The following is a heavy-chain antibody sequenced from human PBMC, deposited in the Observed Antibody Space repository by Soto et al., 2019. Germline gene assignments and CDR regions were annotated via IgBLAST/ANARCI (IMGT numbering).Heavy chain of an antibody. CDR3: AAGEASRRSLAPCSLDF. J-gene: IGHJ4*02. D-gene: IGHD7-27*01. Sequence: PSETLSLTCTVSGGSMRSYYWTWIRQPPGKGLEWIGYIHYSGTTSFFPSYNPSLSILVTISENTSTNQFSLKFSSVTPADTCADVCAAGEASRRSLAPCSLDFWGQGILVTVSS. CDR1: GGSMRSYY. CDR2: IHYSGTT. V-gene: IGHV4-59*01.